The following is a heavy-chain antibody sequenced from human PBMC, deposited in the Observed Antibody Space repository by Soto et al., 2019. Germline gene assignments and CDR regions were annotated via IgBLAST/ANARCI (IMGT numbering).Heavy chain of an antibody. CDR1: GDPINSGGYF. V-gene: IGHV4-31*03. CDR3: ARDRYFDL. J-gene: IGHJ2*01. CDR2: IFYNGST. Sequence: QVQLQESGPGLVKPSQTLSLTCSVSGDPINSGGYFWSWIRQLPGKGLEWIGNIFYNGSTYYNPSLESRVTISLDPSKSQFSLNLSSVSAADTAVYFCARDRYFDLWGRGTLVTVSS.